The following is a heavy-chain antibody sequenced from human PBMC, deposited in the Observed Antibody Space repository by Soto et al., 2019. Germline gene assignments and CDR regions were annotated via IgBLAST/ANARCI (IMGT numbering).Heavy chain of an antibody. CDR2: IRDDGSNK. J-gene: IGHJ6*02. CDR1: GFTFSSYA. Sequence: GGSLRLSCAASGFTFSSYAMSWVRQAPGKGLEWVAVIRDDGSNKYYADSVKGRFTISRDNSKNTLYLQMNSLRAEDTAVYYCARGDYDFWSGSYHYYYYGMDVWGQGTTVTVSS. D-gene: IGHD3-3*01. CDR3: ARGDYDFWSGSYHYYYYGMDV. V-gene: IGHV3-33*08.